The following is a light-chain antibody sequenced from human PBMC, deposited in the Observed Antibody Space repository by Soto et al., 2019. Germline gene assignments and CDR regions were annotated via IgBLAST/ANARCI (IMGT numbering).Light chain of an antibody. V-gene: IGLV2-11*01. CDR3: CSYAGSYTVV. CDR1: SSDVGGYNY. Sequence: QSVLTQPRSVSGSTGQSVTISCTGTSSDVGGYNYVSWYQQHPGKAPKLMIYDVSKRPSGVPDRLSGSKSGNTASLTISGLQAEDEADYYCCSYAGSYTVVFGGGTKLTVL. CDR2: DVS. J-gene: IGLJ2*01.